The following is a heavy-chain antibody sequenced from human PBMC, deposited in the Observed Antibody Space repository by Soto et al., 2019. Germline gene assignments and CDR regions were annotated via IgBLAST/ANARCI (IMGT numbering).Heavy chain of an antibody. Sequence: SETLSLTCAVYGGSFSGYYWSWIRQPPGKGLEWIGEINHSGSTNYNPSLKSRVTISVDTSKNQFSLKLSSVTAADTAVYYCARGQKRPLPRPGGYWFDPWGQGTLVTVSS. CDR2: INHSGST. J-gene: IGHJ5*02. D-gene: IGHD1-26*01. CDR3: ARGQKRPLPRPGGYWFDP. V-gene: IGHV4-34*01. CDR1: GGSFSGYY.